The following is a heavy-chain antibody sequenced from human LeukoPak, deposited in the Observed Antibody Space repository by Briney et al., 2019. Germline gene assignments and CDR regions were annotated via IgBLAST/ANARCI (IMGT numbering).Heavy chain of an antibody. CDR1: GYTFTSYD. J-gene: IGHJ5*02. CDR2: MNPNSGNT. Sequence: ASVKVSCTASGYTFTSYDINWVRQATGQGLEWMGWMNPNSGNTGYAQKFQGRVTMTRNTSISTAYMELSSLRSEDTAVYYCARGPHCSSTSCYKSSQFDPWGQGTLVTVSS. V-gene: IGHV1-8*01. D-gene: IGHD2-2*02. CDR3: ARGPHCSSTSCYKSSQFDP.